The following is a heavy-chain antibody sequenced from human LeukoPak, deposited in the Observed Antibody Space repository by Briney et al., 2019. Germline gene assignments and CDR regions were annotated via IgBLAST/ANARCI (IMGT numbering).Heavy chain of an antibody. CDR3: ARALRSSSWYPKGTYYYMDV. V-gene: IGHV4-59*01. J-gene: IGHJ6*03. D-gene: IGHD6-13*01. CDR2: IYYSGST. CDR1: GGSISSYY. Sequence: SETLSLTCTVSGGSISSYYWSWIRQPPGKGLEWIGYIYYSGSTNYNPSLKSRVTISVDTSKNQFSLKLSSVTAADTAVYYCARALRSSSWYPKGTYYYMDVWGKGSTVTVSS.